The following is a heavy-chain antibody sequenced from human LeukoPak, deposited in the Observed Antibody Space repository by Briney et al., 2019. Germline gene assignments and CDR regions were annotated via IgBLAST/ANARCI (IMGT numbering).Heavy chain of an antibody. Sequence: GGSLRLSCAASGFTFSDYYMSWIRQAPGKGLEWVSYISSSGSSIYYADSVKGRFTISRDNAKNSLYLQMNSLRAEDTAVYYYARDRFGEPHPHMDYWGQGTLVTVSS. V-gene: IGHV3-11*04. D-gene: IGHD3-10*01. CDR2: ISSSGSSI. CDR1: GFTFSDYY. CDR3: ARDRFGEPHPHMDY. J-gene: IGHJ4*02.